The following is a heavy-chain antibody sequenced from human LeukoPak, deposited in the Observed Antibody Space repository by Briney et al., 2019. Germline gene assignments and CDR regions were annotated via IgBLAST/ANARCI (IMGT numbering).Heavy chain of an antibody. Sequence: GGSLRLSCAASGFTFSSCGMSWVRQAPGKGLEWVSAISGSGGSTYYADSVKGRFTISRDNSKNTLYLQMNSLRAEDTAVYYCAKEIYGDSTGGRFHHWGQGTLVTVSS. CDR1: GFTFSSCG. V-gene: IGHV3-23*01. D-gene: IGHD4-17*01. J-gene: IGHJ1*01. CDR2: ISGSGGST. CDR3: AKEIYGDSTGGRFHH.